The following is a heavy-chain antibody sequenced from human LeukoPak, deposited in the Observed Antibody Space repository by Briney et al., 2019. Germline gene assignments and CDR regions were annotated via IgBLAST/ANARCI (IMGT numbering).Heavy chain of an antibody. J-gene: IGHJ6*03. CDR3: ARGGYSGYDYSPLYYYYMDV. Sequence: GGSLRLSCAASGFTFSSYAMHWVRQAPGKGLEWVAVISYDGSNKYYADSVKGRFTISRDNSKNKLYLQMNSLRAEDTAVYYCARGGYSGYDYSPLYYYYMDVWGKGTTVTVSS. CDR2: ISYDGSNK. CDR1: GFTFSSYA. V-gene: IGHV3-30*04. D-gene: IGHD5-12*01.